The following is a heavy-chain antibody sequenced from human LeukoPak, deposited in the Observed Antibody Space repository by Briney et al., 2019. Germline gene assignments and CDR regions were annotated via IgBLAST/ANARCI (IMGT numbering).Heavy chain of an antibody. D-gene: IGHD3-10*01. J-gene: IGHJ4*02. CDR3: ARNYGSDFYFDY. CDR2: IYYSGST. V-gene: IGHV4-39*07. Sequence: PSETLSLTCTVSGGSISSSSYYWGWIRQPPGKGLEWIGSIYYSGSTYYNPSLKSRVTMSVDTSKNQFSLKLSSVTAADTAVYYCARNYGSDFYFDYWGQGTLVTVSS. CDR1: GGSISSSSYY.